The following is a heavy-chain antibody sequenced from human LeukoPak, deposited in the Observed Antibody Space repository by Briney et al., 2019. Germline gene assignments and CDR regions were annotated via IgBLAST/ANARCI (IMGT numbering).Heavy chain of an antibody. Sequence: TGGSLRLSCAASGFSFSVFWMHWVRQVPGKGPVWVSRIKTDGSITDYADSVKGRFTISRDNSKNTLYLQMNSLTTDDTAVYYCTKEGLPSGSSWSAWFDPWGQGTLVTVSS. D-gene: IGHD3-10*01. CDR3: TKEGLPSGSSWSAWFDP. CDR2: IKTDGSIT. CDR1: GFSFSVFW. J-gene: IGHJ5*02. V-gene: IGHV3-74*01.